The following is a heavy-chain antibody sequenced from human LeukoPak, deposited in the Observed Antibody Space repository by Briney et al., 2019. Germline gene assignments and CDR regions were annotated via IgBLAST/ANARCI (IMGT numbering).Heavy chain of an antibody. CDR3: ARMTVSGRDNWFDP. D-gene: IGHD6-19*01. CDR2: IIPIFGTA. Sequence: SVKVSCKASGGTFSSYAISWVRQAPGQGLEWMGGIIPIFGTANYAQKFQGRVTITADESTSTVYMELSSLRSEDTAVYYCARMTVSGRDNWFDPWGQGTLVTVSS. J-gene: IGHJ5*02. V-gene: IGHV1-69*13. CDR1: GGTFSSYA.